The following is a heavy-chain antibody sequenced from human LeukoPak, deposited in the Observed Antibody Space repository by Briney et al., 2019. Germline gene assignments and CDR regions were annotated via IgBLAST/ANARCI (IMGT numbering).Heavy chain of an antibody. V-gene: IGHV1-18*01. D-gene: IGHD3-3*01. CDR2: ISAYNGNT. J-gene: IGHJ4*02. CDR1: GGTFSSYA. Sequence: VSVKVSCKASGGTFSSYAISWVRQAPGQGLEWMGWISAYNGNTNYAQKLQGRVTVTTDTSTSTAYMELRSLRSDDTAVYYCARGLITIFGVVTRGPDYWGQGTLVTVSS. CDR3: ARGLITIFGVVTRGPDY.